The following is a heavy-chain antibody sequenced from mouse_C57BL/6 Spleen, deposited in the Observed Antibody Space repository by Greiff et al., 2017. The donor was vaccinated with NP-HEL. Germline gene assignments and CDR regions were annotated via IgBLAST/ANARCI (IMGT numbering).Heavy chain of an antibody. Sequence: VQLQQPGAELVKPGASVKLSCKASGYTFTSYWMHWVKQRPGRGLEWIGRIVPNSGGTKYNEKFKSKATLTVDKPSSTAYMQLRSLTSEDSAVYYCARNWYFDVWGTGTTVTVSS. V-gene: IGHV1-72*01. CDR3: ARNWYFDV. CDR1: GYTFTSYW. CDR2: IVPNSGGT. J-gene: IGHJ1*03.